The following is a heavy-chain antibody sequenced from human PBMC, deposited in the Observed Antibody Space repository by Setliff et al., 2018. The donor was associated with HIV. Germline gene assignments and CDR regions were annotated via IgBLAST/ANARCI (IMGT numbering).Heavy chain of an antibody. CDR1: GGPFASA. CDR2: IIPVFGTA. D-gene: IGHD3-10*01. J-gene: IGHJ6*03. V-gene: IGHV1-69*13. Sequence: SVKVSCKASGGPFASAFNWVRQVPGQGLEWMGGIIPVFGTANYAQNFGGRVTITADQSTTTSYLQLNSLRFEDTAIYYCSSDSPAARFEELEDHYYYFMDVWGKGTTVTVSS. CDR3: SSDSPAARFEELEDHYYYFMDV.